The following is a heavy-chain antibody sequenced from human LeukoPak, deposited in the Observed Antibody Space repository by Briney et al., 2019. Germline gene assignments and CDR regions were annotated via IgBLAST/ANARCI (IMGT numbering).Heavy chain of an antibody. CDR3: ARVSSTTSLYYYYYMDV. CDR2: ISAYNGNT. CDR1: GYTFTIYG. D-gene: IGHD1-7*01. Sequence: ASVKVSFKASGYTFTIYGISWVRQAPGQGLEWMGWISAYNGNTNYAQKLQGRVTMTTDTSTSTAYMELRSLRSDDTAVYYCARVSSTTSLYYYYYMDVWGKGTTVTISS. V-gene: IGHV1-18*01. J-gene: IGHJ6*03.